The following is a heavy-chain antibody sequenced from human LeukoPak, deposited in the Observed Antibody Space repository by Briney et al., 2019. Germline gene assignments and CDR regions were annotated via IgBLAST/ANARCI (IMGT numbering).Heavy chain of an antibody. V-gene: IGHV4-59*01. J-gene: IGHJ4*02. Sequence: SETLSLTCTVSGGSISNYDWSWIRQPPGKGLEWIGHIYFIGNTNYNASLKSRVTISLDTSKNHFSLKLTSVTAADTAIYYCATKKTTPRSGFDYWGQGTLVTVSS. D-gene: IGHD6-25*01. CDR3: ATKKTTPRSGFDY. CDR1: GGSISNYD. CDR2: IYFIGNT.